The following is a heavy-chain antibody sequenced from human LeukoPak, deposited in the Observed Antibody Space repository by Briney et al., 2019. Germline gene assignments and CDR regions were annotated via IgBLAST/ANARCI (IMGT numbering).Heavy chain of an antibody. CDR3: AREGSATARPFVSNDY. CDR2: IHTSGNN. D-gene: IGHD6-6*01. CDR1: GGSISNYY. Sequence: SETLSLTCTVSGGSISNYYWSWIRQPAGKGLEWIGRIHTSGNNDYNPSLKSRVTMSVDTSKNQFSLKLSSVTAADTAVYYCAREGSATARPFVSNDYWGQGTLVTVSS. J-gene: IGHJ4*02. V-gene: IGHV4-4*07.